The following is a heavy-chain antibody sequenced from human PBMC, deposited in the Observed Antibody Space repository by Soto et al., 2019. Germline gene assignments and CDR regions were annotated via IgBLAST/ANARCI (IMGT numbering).Heavy chain of an antibody. V-gene: IGHV4-61*01. Sequence: XETRSLTCTVSGESVTSGSYYGSWIRQPPAKGVKWIGCIYYSGNTNYSPSLKRRVTMSLDMSNNQFSLNLSSVTAADTAVYYCARIPVDTSMIYWFDHWGQGILVTVSS. CDR2: IYYSGNT. CDR1: GESVTSGSYY. D-gene: IGHD5-18*01. J-gene: IGHJ5*01. CDR3: ARIPVDTSMIYWFDH.